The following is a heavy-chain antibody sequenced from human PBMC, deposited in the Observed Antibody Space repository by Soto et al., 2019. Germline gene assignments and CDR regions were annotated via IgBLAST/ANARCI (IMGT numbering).Heavy chain of an antibody. CDR3: ARGVVVVGDYCYYGMDV. CDR2: IIPIFGTA. J-gene: IGHJ6*02. D-gene: IGHD3-22*01. V-gene: IGHV1-69*13. CDR1: GGTFSSYA. Sequence: SVKVSCKASGGTFSSYAISWVRQAPGQGLEWMGGIIPIFGTANYAQKFQGRVTITADESTSTAYMELSSLRSEDTAVYYCARGVVVVGDYCYYGMDVWGQGTTVTVSS.